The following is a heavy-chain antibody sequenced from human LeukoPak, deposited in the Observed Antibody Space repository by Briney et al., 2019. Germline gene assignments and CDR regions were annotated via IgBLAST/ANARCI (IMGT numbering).Heavy chain of an antibody. V-gene: IGHV5-51*01. J-gene: IGHJ6*03. Sequence: GESLKISCQGSGYSFNTYWIVWVRQMPGKGLEWMGIIYPGDSDTRYSPSFQGQVTISADKSISTAYLQWSSLKASDTAMYYCARHRITMVRGVNYMDVWGKGTTVTISS. CDR3: ARHRITMVRGVNYMDV. CDR1: GYSFNTYW. D-gene: IGHD3-10*01. CDR2: IYPGDSDT.